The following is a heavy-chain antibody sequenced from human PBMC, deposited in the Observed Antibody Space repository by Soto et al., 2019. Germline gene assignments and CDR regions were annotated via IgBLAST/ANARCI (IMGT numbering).Heavy chain of an antibody. Sequence: QVQLQESGPGLVKASQTLSLTCTLSGASVSSAEHYWSWIRQPPGKGLEWIGYTYYSGGSYYNASLQRRVSISVDTSQNQSSLKLTSVTAADPAVYYCARLSGYDPAGAADKWGPGILVSVSS. CDR1: GASVSSAEHY. CDR2: TYYSGGS. V-gene: IGHV4-30-4*01. D-gene: IGHD5-12*01. CDR3: ARLSGYDPAGAADK. J-gene: IGHJ4*02.